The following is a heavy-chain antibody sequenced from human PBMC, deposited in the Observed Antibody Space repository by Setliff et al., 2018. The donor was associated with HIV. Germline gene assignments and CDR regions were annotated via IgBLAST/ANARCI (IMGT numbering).Heavy chain of an antibody. J-gene: IGHJ4*02. V-gene: IGHV4-39*02. CDR2: MSYSGST. Sequence: SETLSLTCSVSGGSITSDTYYWGWIRQPPGKGLEWIGSMSYSGSTLYNPSLKSRVTISVDTSKNYFSLKLSSVTAADTAVYYCARGPAMSTEDIVVVPAAPYFDYWGQGTLVTVSS. D-gene: IGHD2-2*01. CDR3: ARGPAMSTEDIVVVPAAPYFDY. CDR1: GGSITSDTYY.